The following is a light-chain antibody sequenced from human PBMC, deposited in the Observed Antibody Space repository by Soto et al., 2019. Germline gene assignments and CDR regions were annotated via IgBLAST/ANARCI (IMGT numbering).Light chain of an antibody. J-gene: IGKJ4*01. CDR2: GAS. V-gene: IGKV3-20*01. Sequence: EIVLTQSPGTLSLSPGERATLSCRASQSVSSSYLAWYQQKPGQAPRLLIYGASSRPTGIPDRFSGSGSGNDATLTISRLAPEDFEVYYCRRYDSSPLAFGGGTQV. CDR1: QSVSSSY. CDR3: RRYDSSPLA.